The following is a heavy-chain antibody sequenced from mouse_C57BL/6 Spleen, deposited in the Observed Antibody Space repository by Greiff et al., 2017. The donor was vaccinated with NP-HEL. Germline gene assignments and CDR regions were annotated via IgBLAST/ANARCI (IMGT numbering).Heavy chain of an antibody. CDR2: IDPSDSYT. D-gene: IGHD1-1*01. Sequence: QVQLQQPGAELVKPGASVKLSCKASGYTFTSYWMQWVKQRPGQGLEWIGEIDPSDSYTNYNQKFKGKATLTVDTSSSTAYMQLSSLTSEDSAVYYCARRFITTVSGYFDVWGTGTTVTVSS. V-gene: IGHV1-50*01. CDR1: GYTFTSYW. J-gene: IGHJ1*03. CDR3: ARRFITTVSGYFDV.